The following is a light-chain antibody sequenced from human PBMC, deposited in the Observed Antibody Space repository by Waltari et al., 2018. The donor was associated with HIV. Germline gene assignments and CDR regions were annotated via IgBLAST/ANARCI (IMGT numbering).Light chain of an antibody. CDR3: HQRSDWRT. Sequence: EIVLTQSPATLSLSPGERATLSCRASQSISNYLAWYQQRPGQAPRLLIYDASNRATGIPARFRGSGYGTDFTLTISSLEPEDFAVYVCHQRSDWRTFGQGTKLEIK. CDR1: QSISNY. J-gene: IGKJ2*01. V-gene: IGKV3-11*01. CDR2: DAS.